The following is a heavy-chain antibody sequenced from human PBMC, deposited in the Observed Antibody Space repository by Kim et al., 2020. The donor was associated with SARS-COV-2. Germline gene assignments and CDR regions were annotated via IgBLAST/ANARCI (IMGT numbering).Heavy chain of an antibody. V-gene: IGHV3-30*02. CDR3: AKAYTAMETHYYYGMDV. D-gene: IGHD5-18*01. Sequence: VKGRFTISRDNSKNTLYLQMNSLRAEDTAVYYCAKAYTAMETHYYYGMDVWGQGTTVTVSS. J-gene: IGHJ6*02.